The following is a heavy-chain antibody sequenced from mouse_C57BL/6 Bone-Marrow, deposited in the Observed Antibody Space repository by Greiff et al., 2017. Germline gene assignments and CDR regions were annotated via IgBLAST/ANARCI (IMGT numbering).Heavy chain of an antibody. J-gene: IGHJ4*01. CDR3: ARPVAPKNYAMDY. Sequence: EVQLVESGPVLVKPGASVKMSCKASGYTFTDYYMNWVKQSNGKSLEWIGVINPYNGGTSYNQKFKGKATLTVDKSSSTAYMELNSLTSEDSAVYYCARPVAPKNYAMDYWGQGTSVTVSS. V-gene: IGHV1-19*01. D-gene: IGHD1-1*01. CDR2: INPYNGGT. CDR1: GYTFTDYY.